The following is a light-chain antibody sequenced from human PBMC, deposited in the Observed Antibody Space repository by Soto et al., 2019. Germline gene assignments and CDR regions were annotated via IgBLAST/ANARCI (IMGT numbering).Light chain of an antibody. CDR1: SSDVGGYNY. CDR3: SSYAGSNNPWV. CDR2: EVS. J-gene: IGLJ3*02. V-gene: IGLV2-8*01. Sequence: QSALTQPPSASGSPGQSVTISCTGTSSDVGGYNYVSWYQQHPGKAPKLMIYEVSKRPSGVPDRFSGSKSVNTASLTVSGLQAEDEADYYCSSYAGSNNPWVFGGGTKLTVL.